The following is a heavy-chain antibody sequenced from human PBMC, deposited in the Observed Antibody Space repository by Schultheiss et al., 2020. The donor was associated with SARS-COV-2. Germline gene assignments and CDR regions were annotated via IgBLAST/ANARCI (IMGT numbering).Heavy chain of an antibody. J-gene: IGHJ6*02. CDR2: IYYSGST. CDR3: ARQRYNWNDDGMDV. CDR1: GGSISSYY. D-gene: IGHD1-1*01. V-gene: IGHV4-59*08. Sequence: SETLSLTCTVSGGSISSYYWSWIRQPPVKGLEWIGYIYYSGSTNYNPSLKSRVTMSVDTSKNQFSLKLSSVTAADTAVYYCARQRYNWNDDGMDVWGQGTTVTVSS.